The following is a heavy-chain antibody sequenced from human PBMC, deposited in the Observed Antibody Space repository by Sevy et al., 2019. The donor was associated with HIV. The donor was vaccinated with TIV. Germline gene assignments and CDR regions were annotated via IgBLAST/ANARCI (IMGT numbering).Heavy chain of an antibody. D-gene: IGHD3-3*01. J-gene: IGHJ5*02. Sequence: GGSLRLSCAASGFTFSNYGMHWVRQAPGKGLGWVAVIWYDGSYKYYADSVKGRFTISRDNTKSTLYLQMNSLRAEDMAVYYCAKTFAIFGVLMSPDFDPWGQGTLVTVSS. CDR3: AKTFAIFGVLMSPDFDP. CDR1: GFTFSNYG. CDR2: IWYDGSYK. V-gene: IGHV3-33*06.